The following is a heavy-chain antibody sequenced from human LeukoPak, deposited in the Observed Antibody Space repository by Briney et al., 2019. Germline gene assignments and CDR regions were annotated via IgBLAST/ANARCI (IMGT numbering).Heavy chain of an antibody. V-gene: IGHV1-69*13. CDR3: ARTIVGATKYPDFDY. CDR1: GGTFSSYA. Sequence: SVKVSCKASGGTFSSYANSWVRQAPGQGLEWMGGIIPIFGTANYAQKFQGRVTITADESTSTAYMELSSLRSEDTAVYYCARTIVGATKYPDFDYWGQGTLVTVSS. D-gene: IGHD1-26*01. CDR2: IIPIFGTA. J-gene: IGHJ4*02.